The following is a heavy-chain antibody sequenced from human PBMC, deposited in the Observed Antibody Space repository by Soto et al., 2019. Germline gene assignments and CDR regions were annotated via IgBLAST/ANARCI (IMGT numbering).Heavy chain of an antibody. CDR3: ARNYYDSGGGFDY. CDR2: IYSGGST. CDR1: GFTVSSNY. Sequence: EVQLVESGGGLIQPGGSLRLSCAASGFTVSSNYMSWVRQAPGKGLEWVSVIYSGGSTYYADSVKGRFTISRDNSKNTLYLQMNVLRAEDTAVYYCARNYYDSGGGFDYWGQGTLVTVSS. J-gene: IGHJ4*02. D-gene: IGHD3-22*01. V-gene: IGHV3-53*01.